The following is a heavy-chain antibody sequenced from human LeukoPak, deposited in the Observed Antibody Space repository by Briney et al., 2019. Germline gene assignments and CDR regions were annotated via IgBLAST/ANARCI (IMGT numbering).Heavy chain of an antibody. Sequence: PGGSLRLSCAASGFTFDDYAMHWVRQAPGKGPEWVSLISGDGGSTYYADSVKGRFTISRDNSKHSLYLQMNSLRTEDTALYNCAKEGDYDTPFDPWGQGTLVAVSS. CDR3: AKEGDYDTPFDP. D-gene: IGHD3-22*01. J-gene: IGHJ5*02. V-gene: IGHV3-43*02. CDR2: ISGDGGST. CDR1: GFTFDDYA.